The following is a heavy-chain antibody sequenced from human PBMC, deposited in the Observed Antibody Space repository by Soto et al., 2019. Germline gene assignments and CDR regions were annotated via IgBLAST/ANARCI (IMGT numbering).Heavy chain of an antibody. CDR2: DGHNVKT. Sequence: PWETLTLSCDVSGYSITGGYNWACGRQSRKEGLAWIGSDGHNVKTYYKPSLRSRVTISVDTAKNQFSLRLNSVTAADTAVYHCATDKRVTITGGWFDPWGQGVLVTVSS. CDR1: GYSITGGYN. V-gene: IGHV4-38-2*02. CDR3: ATDKRVTITGGWFDP. J-gene: IGHJ5*02. D-gene: IGHD1-1*01.